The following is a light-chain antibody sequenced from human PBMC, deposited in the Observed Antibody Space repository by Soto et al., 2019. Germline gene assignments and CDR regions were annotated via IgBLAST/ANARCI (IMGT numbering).Light chain of an antibody. J-gene: IGKJ5*01. CDR1: QSISDW. Sequence: DIQMTQSPSTLSASVGDRVTITCRASQSISDWLAWYQQKPGKAPYLLIYKASNLESGVPSRFSGSGSGTEFTITISSLQPDDFETYYCQQHNDYPITFGQGTRLE. CDR2: KAS. V-gene: IGKV1-5*03. CDR3: QQHNDYPIT.